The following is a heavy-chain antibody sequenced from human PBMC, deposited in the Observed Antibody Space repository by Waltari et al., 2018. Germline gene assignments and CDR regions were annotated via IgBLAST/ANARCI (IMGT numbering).Heavy chain of an antibody. CDR3: VGILTGYYAY. D-gene: IGHD3-9*01. CDR2: IRGRGGRT. CDR1: GFTFSSYA. V-gene: IGHV3-23*04. Sequence: EVQLVESGGGLVQPGGSLRLSCAASGFTFSSYAMSWVRQAPGEGVEWGLGIRGRGGRTFYADPVKGRFNISRDNSKNTLYLQMNSLRAEDTAVYYCVGILTGYYAYWGQGTLVTVSS. J-gene: IGHJ4*02.